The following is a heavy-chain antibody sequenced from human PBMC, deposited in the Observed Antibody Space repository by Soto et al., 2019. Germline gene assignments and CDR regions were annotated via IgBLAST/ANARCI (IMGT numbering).Heavy chain of an antibody. J-gene: IGHJ3*02. CDR1: GGSFTGYY. V-gene: IGHV4-59*01. CDR2: IYYSGST. D-gene: IGHD3-16*01. CDR3: ARDLFYDTNAFDI. Sequence: TSETLSLTCAVYGGSFTGYYWSWIRQPPGKGLEWIGYIYYSGSTNYNPSLKSRVTISVDTSKNQFSLKLSSVTAADTAVYYCARDLFYDTNAFDIWGQGTMVTVSS.